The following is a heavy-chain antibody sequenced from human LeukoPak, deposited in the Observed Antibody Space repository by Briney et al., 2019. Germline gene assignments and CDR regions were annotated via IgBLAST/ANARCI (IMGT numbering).Heavy chain of an antibody. V-gene: IGHV4-59*01. CDR3: ARDAGSSSAWDV. CDR2: IYYSGST. D-gene: IGHD6-13*01. J-gene: IGHJ6*02. Sequence: SSETLSLTCTVSGGSISSYYWSWIRQPPGKGLEWIGYIYYSGSTNYNPSLKSRVTISVDTSKNQFSLKLSSVTAADTAVYYCARDAGSSSAWDVWGQGTTVTVSS. CDR1: GGSISSYY.